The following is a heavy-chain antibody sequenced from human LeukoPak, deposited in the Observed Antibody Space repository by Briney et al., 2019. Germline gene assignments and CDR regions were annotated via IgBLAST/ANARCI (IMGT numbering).Heavy chain of an antibody. Sequence: GGSLRLSCAASGFTFSSYSMNWVRQAPGKGLEWVSSISSSSSYIYYADSVKGRFTISRDNAKNSLYLQMNSLRAEDTAVYDCAKDSAGYYRSSPLAAFDIWGQGTMVTVSS. CDR2: ISSSSSYI. J-gene: IGHJ3*02. CDR3: AKDSAGYYRSSPLAAFDI. V-gene: IGHV3-21*01. CDR1: GFTFSSYS. D-gene: IGHD3-10*01.